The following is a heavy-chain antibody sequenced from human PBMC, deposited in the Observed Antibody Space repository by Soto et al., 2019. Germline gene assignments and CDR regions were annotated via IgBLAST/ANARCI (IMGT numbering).Heavy chain of an antibody. Sequence: PGGSLRLSCAASGIIFNGFGMHWVRQAPGKGLEWVAVIRYDGSSTYYADSVKGRFTISRHNSKNTLYLQMNSLRAEDTAVYYCARVRGYAFDIWGQRTMVTVSS. CDR2: IRYDGSST. CDR3: ARVRGYAFDI. CDR1: GIIFNGFG. D-gene: IGHD1-1*01. J-gene: IGHJ3*02. V-gene: IGHV3-30*19.